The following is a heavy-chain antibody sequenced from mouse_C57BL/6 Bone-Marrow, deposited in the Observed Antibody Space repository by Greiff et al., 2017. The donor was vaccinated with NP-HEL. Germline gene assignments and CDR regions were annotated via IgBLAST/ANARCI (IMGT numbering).Heavy chain of an antibody. Sequence: QVQLQQPGAELVKPGASVKLSCKASGYTFTTYWMQWVKQRPGQGLEWIGEIDPSDSYTNYNQKFKGKATLTVDTSSSTANMQLSSLTSEDSAVYYCERKACYGRGYEFDYWGQGTLVTVSA. CDR2: IDPSDSYT. V-gene: IGHV1-50*01. D-gene: IGHD1-1*01. CDR1: GYTFTTYW. CDR3: ERKACYGRGYEFDY. J-gene: IGHJ3*01.